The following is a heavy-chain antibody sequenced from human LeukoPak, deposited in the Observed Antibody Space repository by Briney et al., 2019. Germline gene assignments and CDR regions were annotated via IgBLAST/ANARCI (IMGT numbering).Heavy chain of an antibody. D-gene: IGHD3-22*01. Sequence: PSETLSLTCAVFSGSFSGYYWNWLRQSPGKGVEWIGEIKHSGGNHYSPSLKSRVTISLDTSKLQFSLRLSSVTAADTAVYYCARDDLYYNDSSGHSDAFDLWGQGTMVTISS. J-gene: IGHJ3*01. V-gene: IGHV4-34*01. CDR1: SGSFSGYY. CDR2: IKHSGGN. CDR3: ARDDLYYNDSSGHSDAFDL.